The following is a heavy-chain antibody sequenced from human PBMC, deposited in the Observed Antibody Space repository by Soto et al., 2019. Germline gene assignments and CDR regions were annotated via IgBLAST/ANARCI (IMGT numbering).Heavy chain of an antibody. CDR1: GYTFTSYD. D-gene: IGHD3-3*01. CDR3: ASTNRNYDFWSGSGYYMDV. CDR2: MNPNSGNT. V-gene: IGHV1-8*01. J-gene: IGHJ6*03. Sequence: ASVKVSCTASGYTFTSYDFNWVRQATGQGLEWLGWMNPNSGNTVYAQKFQGRVTMTRNTSTSTAYMELSSLRSEDTAVYYCASTNRNYDFWSGSGYYMDVWGKGTTVTVSS.